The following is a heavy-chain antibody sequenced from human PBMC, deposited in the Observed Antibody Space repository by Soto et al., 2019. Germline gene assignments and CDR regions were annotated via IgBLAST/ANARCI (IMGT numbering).Heavy chain of an antibody. J-gene: IGHJ3*02. D-gene: IGHD2-15*01. V-gene: IGHV3-30-3*01. CDR1: GFTFSSYA. Sequence: QVQLVESGGGVVQPGRSLRLSCAASGFTFSSYAMHWVRQAPGKGLEWVAVISYDGSNKYYADSVKGRFTISRDNSKNTLYLQMNSVRAADTAVYYCARVLDIVVVEWVDAFDIWGQGTMVTVSS. CDR2: ISYDGSNK. CDR3: ARVLDIVVVEWVDAFDI.